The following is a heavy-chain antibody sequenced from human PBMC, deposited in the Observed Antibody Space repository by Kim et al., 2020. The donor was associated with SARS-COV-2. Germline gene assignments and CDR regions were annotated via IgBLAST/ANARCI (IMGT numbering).Heavy chain of an antibody. CDR3: ARAVATDFDL. J-gene: IGHJ4*02. CDR2: ISSRATTL. CDR1: GFSFSGYE. Sequence: GGSLRLSCTASGFSFSGYEMNWVRQAPGKGLEWLSYISSRATTLYYADSVKGRFTISRDDAKQSLYLQMNSLRAEDTAVYYCARAVATDFDLWGQGTLVT. D-gene: IGHD5-12*01. V-gene: IGHV3-48*03.